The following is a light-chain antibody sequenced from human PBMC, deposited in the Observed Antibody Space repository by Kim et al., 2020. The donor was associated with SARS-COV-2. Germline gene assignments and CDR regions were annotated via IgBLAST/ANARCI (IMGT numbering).Light chain of an antibody. J-gene: IGLJ3*02. CDR3: TAWDDSLNGPG. CDR1: SSNIGTYS. Sequence: QSVLTQPPSASGTPGQTVTISCSGSSSNIGTYSVNWYQQLPGTAPKLLIHTNNHLPSGVPERFSGSKSDTSASLAISGLQSDDEADYFCTAWDDSLNGPGFGGGTQLTVL. CDR2: TNN. V-gene: IGLV1-44*01.